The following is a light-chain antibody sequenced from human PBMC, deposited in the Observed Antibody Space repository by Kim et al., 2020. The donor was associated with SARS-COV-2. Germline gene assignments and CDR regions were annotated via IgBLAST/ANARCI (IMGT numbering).Light chain of an antibody. CDR1: HDIGSS. CDR2: ATS. V-gene: IGKV1-NL1*01. J-gene: IGKJ2*01. CDR3: QQYYNTPYI. Sequence: GDRITITCRASHDIGSSLAWYQQKPGRAPKLLLYATSTLENGVPSRFSGSGSGTDFTLTISSLQPEDFATYFCQQYYNTPYIFGQGTKV.